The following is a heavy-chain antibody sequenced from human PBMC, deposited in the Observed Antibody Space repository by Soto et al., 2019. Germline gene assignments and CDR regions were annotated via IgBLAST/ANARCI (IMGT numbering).Heavy chain of an antibody. CDR3: ARDGGIPATTYYYYDMDV. CDR2: ISRSSTYI. CDR1: GFTFSYYS. D-gene: IGHD1-26*01. J-gene: IGHJ6*02. Sequence: PGGSRRLSCAASGFTFSYYSMNWVRLAPGEGLEWVSSISRSSTYIYYADSVKGRFTISRDDAKNSLYLQMNSLRAEDTAVYYCARDGGIPATTYYYYDMDVWGQGTTVTVS. V-gene: IGHV3-21*01.